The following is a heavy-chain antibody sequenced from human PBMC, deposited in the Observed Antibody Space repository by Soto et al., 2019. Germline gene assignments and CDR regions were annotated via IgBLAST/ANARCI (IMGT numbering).Heavy chain of an antibody. D-gene: IGHD7-27*01. CDR1: GGSISSYY. CDR2: IYYSGST. V-gene: IGHV4-59*01. CDR3: ARDSGDLSYYYYYGMDV. Sequence: SETLCLTCTVSGGSISSYYWSWIRQPPGKGLEWIGYIYYSGSTNYNPSLKSRVTISVDTSKNQFSLKLSSVTAADTAVYYCARDSGDLSYYYYYGMDVWGQGTTVTVSS. J-gene: IGHJ6*02.